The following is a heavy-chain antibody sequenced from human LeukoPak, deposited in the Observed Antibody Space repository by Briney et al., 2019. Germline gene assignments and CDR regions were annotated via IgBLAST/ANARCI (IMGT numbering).Heavy chain of an antibody. D-gene: IGHD3-22*01. V-gene: IGHV3-48*04. CDR2: ISSSGSTI. J-gene: IGHJ6*03. Sequence: GGSLRLSCAASGFTFSSHWMTWVRQAPGKGLEWVSYISSSGSTIYYADSVKGRFTISRDNAKNSLYLQMNSLRAEDTAVYYCAGEDSSGYYFYYYMDVWGKGTTVTVSS. CDR3: AGEDSSGYYFYYYMDV. CDR1: GFTFSSHW.